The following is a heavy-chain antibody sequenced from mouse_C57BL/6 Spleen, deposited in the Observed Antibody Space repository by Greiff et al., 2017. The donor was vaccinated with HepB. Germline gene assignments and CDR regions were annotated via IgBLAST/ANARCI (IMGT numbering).Heavy chain of an antibody. D-gene: IGHD4-1*01. J-gene: IGHJ4*01. CDR3: ARGAGALGEDY. Sequence: EVKLVESGPGLVKPSQSLSLTCSVTGYSITSGYYWNWIRQFPGNKLEWMGYISYDGSNNYNPSLKNRISITRDTSKNQFFLKLNSVTTEDTATYYCARGAGALGEDYWGQGTSVTVSS. CDR1: GYSITSGYY. CDR2: ISYDGSN. V-gene: IGHV3-6*01.